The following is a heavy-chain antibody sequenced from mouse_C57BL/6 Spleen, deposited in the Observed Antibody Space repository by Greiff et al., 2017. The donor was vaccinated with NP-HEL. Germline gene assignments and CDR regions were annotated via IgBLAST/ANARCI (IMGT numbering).Heavy chain of an antibody. V-gene: IGHV1-82*01. CDR2: IYPGDGDT. CDR3: ARSTAFDY. CDR1: GYAFSSSW. J-gene: IGHJ2*01. D-gene: IGHD3-1*01. Sequence: QVQLQQSGPELVKPGASVKISYKASGYAFSSSWMNWVKQRPGKGLEWIGRIYPGDGDTNYNGKFKGKATLTADKSSSTAYMQLSSLTSEDSAVYFCARSTAFDYWGQGTTLTVSS.